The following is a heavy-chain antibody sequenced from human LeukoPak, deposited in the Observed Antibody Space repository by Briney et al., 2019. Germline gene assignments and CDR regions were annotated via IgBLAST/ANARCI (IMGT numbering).Heavy chain of an antibody. V-gene: IGHV3-23*01. CDR2: ISSSGANT. J-gene: IGHJ4*02. D-gene: IGHD2-21*02. CDR1: GFTFSSYA. Sequence: GGSLRLSCAAFGFTFSSYAMSWVRQAPGKGLEWVSSISSSGANTYYADSVKGRFTISRDNSKNTLYLQMSSLRVEDTAVYYCAKRDRPCSGDCSAPYYFDYWGQGTLVTVSS. CDR3: AKRDRPCSGDCSAPYYFDY.